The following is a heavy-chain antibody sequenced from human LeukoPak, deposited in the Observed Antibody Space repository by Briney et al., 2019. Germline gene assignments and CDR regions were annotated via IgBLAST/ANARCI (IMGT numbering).Heavy chain of an antibody. D-gene: IGHD1-26*01. CDR3: AREARGGSTYFDN. Sequence: NPSETLSLTCTVSGVSISGYYWSWIRQPAGKGLEWIGRIYISRGTNYNPSLTSRVIMSVDTSKNQFSLQLTSVTAADTAVYYCAREARGGSTYFDNWGQGTLVTVSS. V-gene: IGHV4-4*07. CDR2: IYISRGT. J-gene: IGHJ4*02. CDR1: GVSISGYY.